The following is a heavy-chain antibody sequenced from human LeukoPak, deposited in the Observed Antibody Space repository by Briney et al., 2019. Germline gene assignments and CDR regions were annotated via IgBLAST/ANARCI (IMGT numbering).Heavy chain of an antibody. V-gene: IGHV4-39*01. Sequence: PSETLSLTCTVSGGSISSSSYYWGWIRQPPGKGLEWIGSIYYSGSTYYNPSLKSRVTISVDTSKNQFSLKLSSVTAADTAVYYCARPTALRERTTRFAFDIWGQGTMVTVSS. CDR3: ARPTALRERTTRFAFDI. J-gene: IGHJ3*02. D-gene: IGHD1-1*01. CDR2: IYYSGST. CDR1: GGSISSSSYY.